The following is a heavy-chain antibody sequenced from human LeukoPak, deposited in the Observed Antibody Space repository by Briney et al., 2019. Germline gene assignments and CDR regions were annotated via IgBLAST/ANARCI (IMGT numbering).Heavy chain of an antibody. CDR3: ARTPRLLPAAFDI. CDR1: GYTFTGYY. Sequence: GASVTVSCKASGYTFTGYYMHWVRQAPGQGLEWMGWINPNSGGTNYAQKFQGRVTMTRDTSISTAYMELSRLRSDDTAVYYCARTPRLLPAAFDIWGQGTMVTVSS. D-gene: IGHD2-21*02. J-gene: IGHJ3*02. V-gene: IGHV1-2*02. CDR2: INPNSGGT.